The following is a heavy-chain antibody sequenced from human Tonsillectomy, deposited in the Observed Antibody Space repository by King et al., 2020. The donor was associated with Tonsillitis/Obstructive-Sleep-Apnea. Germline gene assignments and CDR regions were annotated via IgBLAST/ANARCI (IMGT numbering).Heavy chain of an antibody. CDR3: ARARYCSSTSCSPDAFDI. CDR2: INPNSVGT. V-gene: IGHV1-2*04. D-gene: IGHD2-2*01. Sequence: LQLVQSGAEVKKPGASVKVSCKASGYTFTGYYMHWVRQAPGQGLEWMGWINPNSVGTNYAQKFQGWVTMTRDTSISTAYMELSRLRSDDTAVYYCARARYCSSTSCSPDAFDIWGQGTMVTVSS. CDR1: GYTFTGYY. J-gene: IGHJ3*02.